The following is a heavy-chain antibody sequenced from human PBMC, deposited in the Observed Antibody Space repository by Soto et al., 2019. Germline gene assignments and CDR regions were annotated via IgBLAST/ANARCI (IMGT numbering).Heavy chain of an antibody. V-gene: IGHV4-31*03. Sequence: QVQLQESGPGLVKPSQTLSLTCTVSGGSISSGGYYWSWIRQHPGKGLEWIGYIYYSGSTYYNPSLQSRVTISVDTSKNQFSLKLSSVTAADTAVYYCARETTVVTNWYFDLWGRGTLVTVSS. CDR3: ARETTVVTNWYFDL. CDR1: GGSISSGGYY. D-gene: IGHD4-17*01. J-gene: IGHJ2*01. CDR2: IYYSGST.